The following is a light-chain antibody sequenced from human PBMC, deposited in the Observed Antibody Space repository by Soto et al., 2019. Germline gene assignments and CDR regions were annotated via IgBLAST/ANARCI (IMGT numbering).Light chain of an antibody. J-gene: IGLJ1*01. CDR1: SSDVGAYTY. V-gene: IGLV2-14*01. CDR2: DVS. Sequence: QSVLTQPSSVSGSPGQSITISCAGTSSDVGAYTYVSWYQQHPGKAPKLMIYDVSNRPSGGSNRFSGSKSGNTAFLIISGLQAEDEADYYCTSYTSNSTPYVFGGGTKVTVL. CDR3: TSYTSNSTPYV.